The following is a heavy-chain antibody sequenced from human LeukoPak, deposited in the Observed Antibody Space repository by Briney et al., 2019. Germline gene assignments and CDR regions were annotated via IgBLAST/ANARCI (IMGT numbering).Heavy chain of an antibody. V-gene: IGHV1-69*01. Sequence: SVKVSCKASGRTFSRYAISWVRQAPGQGLEWMGGIIPIFGTANYEQKFQGRVTITADESTSTAYMELSSLRSEDTAVYYCARMAGYDFWSGRDPAYYFDYWGQGTLVTVSS. CDR3: ARMAGYDFWSGRDPAYYFDY. D-gene: IGHD3-3*01. CDR2: IIPIFGTA. J-gene: IGHJ4*02. CDR1: GRTFSRYA.